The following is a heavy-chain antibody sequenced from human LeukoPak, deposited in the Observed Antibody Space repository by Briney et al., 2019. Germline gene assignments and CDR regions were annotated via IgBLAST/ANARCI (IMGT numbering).Heavy chain of an antibody. V-gene: IGHV7-4-1*02. J-gene: IGHJ4*02. CDR2: INTNTGNP. CDR3: ARVTDTNYYGSGSPIDY. Sequence: ASVKVSCKASGYTFTSYAMNWVRQAPGQGLEWMGWINTNTGNPTYAQGFTGRFVFSLDTSVSTAYLQISSLKAEDTAVYYCARVTDTNYYGSGSPIDYWGQGTLVTVSS. CDR1: GYTFTSYA. D-gene: IGHD3-10*01.